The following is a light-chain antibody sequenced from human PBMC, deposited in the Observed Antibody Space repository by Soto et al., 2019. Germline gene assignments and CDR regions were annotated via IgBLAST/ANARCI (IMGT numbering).Light chain of an antibody. Sequence: ETVLTQSPATLSLSPGERATLSCRASQSVSSYLAWYQQKPGQAPRLLIYDASNRATGIPARFSGSGSGTDITLTISSLEPAEFAGDYCQQRSNWPLTLGGGTKVEIK. CDR2: DAS. CDR3: QQRSNWPLT. V-gene: IGKV3-11*01. CDR1: QSVSSY. J-gene: IGKJ4*01.